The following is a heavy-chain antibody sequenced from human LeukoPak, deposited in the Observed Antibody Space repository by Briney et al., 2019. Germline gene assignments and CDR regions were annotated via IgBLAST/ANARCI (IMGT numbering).Heavy chain of an antibody. V-gene: IGHV3-23*01. D-gene: IGHD2-21*01. CDR3: AKSLWLDS. Sequence: PGGSLRLSCAASGFTFSSYAMNWVRQAPGKGLEWVSGISGSGTSTYYADSVKGRFTIYRDNSKNTLYLQMNSLRVEDTAEYYCAKSLWLDSWGQGTLVTVSS. CDR2: ISGSGTST. CDR1: GFTFSSYA. J-gene: IGHJ4*02.